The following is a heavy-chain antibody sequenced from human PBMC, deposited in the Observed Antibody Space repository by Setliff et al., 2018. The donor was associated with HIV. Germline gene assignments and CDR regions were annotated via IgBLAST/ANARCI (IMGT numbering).Heavy chain of an antibody. V-gene: IGHV1-18*01. Sequence: GASVKVSCKASGYSFTSYGVSWVRQAPGQGLEWMAWISPYNDNTDYARKFQGRITVTTDTSTSTVYMELRSLRSDDTAVYYCARGSWRIAVRPVPYFDTWGQGTRVTVSS. CDR1: GYSFTSYG. J-gene: IGHJ4*02. CDR2: ISPYNDNT. CDR3: ARGSWRIAVRPVPYFDT. D-gene: IGHD2-15*01.